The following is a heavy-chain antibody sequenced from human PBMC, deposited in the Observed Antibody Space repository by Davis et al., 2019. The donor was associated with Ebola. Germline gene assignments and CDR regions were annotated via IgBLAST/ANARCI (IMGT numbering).Heavy chain of an antibody. CDR1: GGTFSSYA. CDR2: IIPIFGTA. Sequence: SVKVSCKASGGTFSSYAISWVRQAPGQGLEWMGGIIPIFGTANYAQKFQGRVTITADESTSTAYMELSSLRSEDTAVYYCARDLGEYSGYDSQIGFDYWGQGTLVTVSS. D-gene: IGHD5-12*01. J-gene: IGHJ4*02. CDR3: ARDLGEYSGYDSQIGFDY. V-gene: IGHV1-69*13.